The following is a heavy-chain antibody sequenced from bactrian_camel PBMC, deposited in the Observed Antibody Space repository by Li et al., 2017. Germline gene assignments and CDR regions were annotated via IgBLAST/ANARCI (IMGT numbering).Heavy chain of an antibody. CDR1: TVRISTYC. CDR2: IAGDGAAT. V-gene: IGHV3S1*01. D-gene: IGHD1*01. J-gene: IGHJ6*01. Sequence: HVQLVESGGGSVQAGGSLRLSCAPSTVRISTYCMSWFRQAPGKEREGVAAIAGDGAATYYAKSVQGRFTISKADAQSTVDLQMGNLKPEDTGRYYCAARSAGRCEMDEKYFAWWGQGTQVTVS. CDR3: AARSAGRCEMDEKYFAW.